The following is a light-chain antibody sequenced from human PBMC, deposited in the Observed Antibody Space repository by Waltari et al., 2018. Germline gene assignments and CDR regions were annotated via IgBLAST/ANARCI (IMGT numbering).Light chain of an antibody. CDR3: QQYFSSPYT. J-gene: IGKJ2*01. V-gene: IGKV4-1*01. CDR1: QTLLYTSNNKNY. CDR2: WAS. Sequence: DIVITQSPDSLAVSLGERATIKCKSSQTLLYTSNNKNYLTWYQQKSGQPPKVLIFWASTRESGVAERFNGSGSGTDFTLTINSLQPEDVAVYFCQQYFSSPYTFGQGTKLEIK.